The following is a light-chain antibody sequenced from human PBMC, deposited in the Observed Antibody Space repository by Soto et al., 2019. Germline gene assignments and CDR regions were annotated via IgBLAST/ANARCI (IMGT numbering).Light chain of an antibody. V-gene: IGKV3-15*01. CDR2: SAS. CDR3: QQYDNWPWT. J-gene: IGKJ1*01. CDR1: QSVGSK. Sequence: EIVMTQSPATLSVSPGERASLSCRASQSVGSKLAWYQQKPGQTPSLLIYSASTRATGIPDRFSGSGSGTEFTLTISSLQSDDFSLFYCQQYDNWPWTFGQGTKVEIK.